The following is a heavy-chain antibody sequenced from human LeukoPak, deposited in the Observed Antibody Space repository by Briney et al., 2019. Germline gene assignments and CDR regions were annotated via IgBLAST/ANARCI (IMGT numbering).Heavy chain of an antibody. V-gene: IGHV1-8*01. CDR1: GYTFTSYD. CDR3: ARTLYYDSSGHGY. CDR2: MNPNSGNT. D-gene: IGHD3-22*01. Sequence: GASVKVSCKASGYTFTSYDINWVRQATGQGLEWMGWMNPNSGNTGYAQKFQGRVTMTRDTSISTGYMELSSLRSEDTAVYYCARTLYYDSSGHGYWGQGTLVTVSS. J-gene: IGHJ4*02.